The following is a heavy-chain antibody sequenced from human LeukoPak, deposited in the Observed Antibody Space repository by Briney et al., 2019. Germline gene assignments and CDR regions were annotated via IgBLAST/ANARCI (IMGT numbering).Heavy chain of an antibody. CDR1: GFPFSSNH. Sequence: GGSLRLSCAVSGFPFSSNHMSWVRQAPGKGLEWVSIISSGGTTYYPDSVKGRFTISIDNSKNTLYLQMNSLRAEDTAVYYCASWGPLIAHGYWGQGTLVTVSS. J-gene: IGHJ4*02. CDR2: ISSGGTT. CDR3: ASWGPLIAHGY. D-gene: IGHD3-16*01. V-gene: IGHV3-53*01.